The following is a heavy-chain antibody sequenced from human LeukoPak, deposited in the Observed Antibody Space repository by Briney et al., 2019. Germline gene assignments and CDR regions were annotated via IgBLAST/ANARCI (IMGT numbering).Heavy chain of an antibody. Sequence: GGSLRLSCAASGFTFSDYYMTWVRQAPGKGLEWVSLTGSSGGSTYYADSVKGRFTISRDNSNHTLSLQMNSLRVEDTAIYYCVKDIQLSTWGLGTMVTVSS. CDR1: GFTFSDYY. J-gene: IGHJ3*01. CDR2: TGSSGGST. CDR3: VKDIQLST. V-gene: IGHV3-23*01. D-gene: IGHD5-24*01.